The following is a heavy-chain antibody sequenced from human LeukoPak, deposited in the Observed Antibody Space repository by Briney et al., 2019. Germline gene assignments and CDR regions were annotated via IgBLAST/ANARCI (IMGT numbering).Heavy chain of an antibody. CDR3: ARARYGSGGYFFDF. J-gene: IGHJ4*02. CDR1: GGTFSSYA. D-gene: IGHD3-10*01. CDR2: IKQDGSEI. Sequence: SCTASGGTFSSYAISWVRQAPGKGLEWVANIKQDGSEIYFVDSVKGRFTISRDNAKSSLYLQMNSLRGEDTAVYYCARARYGSGGYFFDFWGQGTLVTVSS. V-gene: IGHV3-7*04.